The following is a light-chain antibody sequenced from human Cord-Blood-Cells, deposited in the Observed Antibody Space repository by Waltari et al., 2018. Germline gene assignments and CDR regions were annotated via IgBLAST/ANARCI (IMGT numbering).Light chain of an antibody. CDR1: SSDVGSYNL. CDR2: EGS. V-gene: IGLV2-23*01. CDR3: CSYAGSSNWV. J-gene: IGLJ3*02. Sequence: QSALTQPASVSGSPGQSITISCTGTSSDVGSYNLVSWYQQHPGKAPKLMFYEGSKRPSWVSNRFSGSKSGNTASLTISGLQAEDEADYYCCSYAGSSNWVFGGGTKLTVL.